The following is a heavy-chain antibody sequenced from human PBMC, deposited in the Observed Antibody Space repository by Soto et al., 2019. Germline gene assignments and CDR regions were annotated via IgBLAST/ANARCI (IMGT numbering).Heavy chain of an antibody. D-gene: IGHD2-2*01. CDR2: INTNSGGT. CDR3: EREVLYCRSTSGYLRYAFDI. Sequence: QVQLVQSGAEVKKPGASVKVSCKASGYNFTGYYMHWVRQAPGQGFEWMGWINTNSGGTNYAQKFKGWVTMTRDTSISTADKELSRLRSDDTAVYDCEREVLYCRSTSGYLRYAFDIWGQGTMVTVSS. CDR1: GYNFTGYY. V-gene: IGHV1-2*04. J-gene: IGHJ3*02.